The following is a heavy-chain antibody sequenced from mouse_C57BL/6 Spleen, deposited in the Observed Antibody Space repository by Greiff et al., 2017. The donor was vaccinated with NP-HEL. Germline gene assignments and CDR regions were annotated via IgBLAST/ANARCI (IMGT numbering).Heavy chain of an antibody. J-gene: IGHJ4*01. CDR3: ARKDYGGPLGMDY. CDR1: GYTFSSSW. Sequence: QVQLQQSGPELVKPGASVKLSCKASGYTFSSSWMHWVKQRPGQGLEWIGRIYPGDGDTNYNGKFKGKATLTADKSSSTADMQLSSLTSEDSAVDDCARKDYGGPLGMDYWGKGTAVTVSA. D-gene: IGHD1-1*02. V-gene: IGHV1-82*01. CDR2: IYPGDGDT.